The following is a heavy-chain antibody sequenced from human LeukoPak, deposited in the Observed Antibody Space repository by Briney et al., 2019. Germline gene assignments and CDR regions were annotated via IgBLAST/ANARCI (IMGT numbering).Heavy chain of an antibody. CDR3: AKDRPNYYGSNGHYYRRGGDY. Sequence: PGGSLRLSCAASGFTFSIYAMSWVRQAPGKGLQWVSSITSSGDGIYYADSVKGRFTISRDNSENMLYLQMNSLRVEDTAVYFCAKDRPNYYGSNGHYYRRGGDYWGQGTLVTVSS. V-gene: IGHV3-23*01. CDR1: GFTFSIYA. J-gene: IGHJ4*02. CDR2: ITSSGDGI. D-gene: IGHD3-22*01.